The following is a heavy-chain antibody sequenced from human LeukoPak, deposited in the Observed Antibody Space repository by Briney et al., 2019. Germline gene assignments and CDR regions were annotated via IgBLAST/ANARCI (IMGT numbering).Heavy chain of an antibody. Sequence: PPETLSLTCTVSGGSISSGDYYWSWIRQPPGKGLEWIGYIYYSGSTYYNPSLKSRVTISVDTSENQFSLKLSSVTAADTAVYYCARDLSISGGDYYCYYYMDVWGKGTTVTVSS. D-gene: IGHD3-16*01. J-gene: IGHJ6*03. CDR2: IYYSGST. CDR1: GGSISSGDYY. CDR3: ARDLSISGGDYYCYYYMDV. V-gene: IGHV4-30-4*08.